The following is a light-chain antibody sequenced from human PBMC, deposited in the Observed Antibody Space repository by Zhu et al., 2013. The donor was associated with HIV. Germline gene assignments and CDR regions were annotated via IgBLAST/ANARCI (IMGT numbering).Light chain of an antibody. V-gene: IGKV1-6*01. CDR2: AAS. J-gene: IGKJ2*01. CDR3: LQTTHWPPYT. Sequence: AIQMSQSPSSLSASVGDRVTITCRASQGIRNDLGWYQQKPGKAPKLLIYAASSLQSGVPSRFSGSGSGTDFTLKISRVEAEDVGVYYCLQTTHWPPYTFGQGTKLEIK. CDR1: QGIRND.